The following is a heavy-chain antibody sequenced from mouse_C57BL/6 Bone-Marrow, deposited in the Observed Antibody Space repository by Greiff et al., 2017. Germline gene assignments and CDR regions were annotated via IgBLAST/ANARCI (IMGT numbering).Heavy chain of an antibody. J-gene: IGHJ4*01. CDR3: ARRGYYYAMDY. V-gene: IGHV5-6*02. CDR1: GFTFSSYG. CDR2: ISSGGSYT. Sequence: EVKLVESGGALVKPGGSLKLSCAASGFTFSSYGMSWVRQTPDKRLEWVATISSGGSYTYYPDSVKGRFTISREDAKKTLYLQMSSLKSDDTARYYCARRGYYYAMDYWGQGTSVTVSS.